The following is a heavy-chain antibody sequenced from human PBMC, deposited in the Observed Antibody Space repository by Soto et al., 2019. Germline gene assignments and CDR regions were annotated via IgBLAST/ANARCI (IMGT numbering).Heavy chain of an antibody. J-gene: IGHJ6*03. D-gene: IGHD3-16*01. CDR2: IIPIFGTA. Sequence: ASVKVSCKASGGTFSSYAISWVRQAPGQGLEWMGGIIPIFGTANYAQKFQGRVTITADESTRTAYMELSSLRSEDTAVYYWASDGQGLGGYYYYYYMDVWGKGTTVTVSS. CDR1: GGTFSSYA. CDR3: ASDGQGLGGYYYYYYMDV. V-gene: IGHV1-69*13.